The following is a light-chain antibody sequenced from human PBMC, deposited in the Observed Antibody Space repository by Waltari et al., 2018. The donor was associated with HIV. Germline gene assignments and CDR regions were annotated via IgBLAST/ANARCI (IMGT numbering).Light chain of an antibody. J-gene: IGLJ2*01. CDR1: SSDVGGHNY. V-gene: IGLV2-14*01. CDR2: EFS. CDR3: SSYTRSSTHVV. Sequence: QSALTQPASVSGSPGQSITISCTGTSSDVGGHNYVSCYQQPPGKAPKLMIYEFSNRPSGVSNRFSGSKSGNTASLTISGLQAEDEADYYCSSYTRSSTHVVFGGGTKLTVL.